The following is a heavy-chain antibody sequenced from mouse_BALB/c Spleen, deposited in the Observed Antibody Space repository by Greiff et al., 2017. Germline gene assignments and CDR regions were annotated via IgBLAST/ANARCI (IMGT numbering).Heavy chain of an antibody. CDR1: GFTFSSYG. D-gene: IGHD1-1*01. V-gene: IGHV5-6-3*01. CDR3: ARDRNYYGRTVIDY. J-gene: IGHJ2*01. Sequence: DVLLVESGGGLVQPGGSLKLSCAASGFTFSSYGMSWVRQTPDKRLELVAIINSNGGSTYYPDSVKGRFTISRDNAKNTLYLQMSSLKSEDTAMYYCARDRNYYGRTVIDYWGQGTTLTVSS. CDR2: INSNGGST.